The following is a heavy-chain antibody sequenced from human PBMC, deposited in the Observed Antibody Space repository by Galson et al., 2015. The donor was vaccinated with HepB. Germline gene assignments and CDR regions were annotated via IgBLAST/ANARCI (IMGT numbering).Heavy chain of an antibody. J-gene: IGHJ4*02. V-gene: IGHV3-21*01. CDR1: GFTFSSYS. Sequence: SLRLSCAASGFTFSSYSMNWVRQAPGKGLEWVSSICSSNSYIYYTDSVKGRFTISRDNAKNSLYLEMNSLRAEDTAVYCCARDQGYCSGVKYYLYYFDYWGQGTPVTVSS. CDR3: ARDQGYCSGVKYYLYYFDY. CDR2: ICSSNSYI. D-gene: IGHD2-15*01.